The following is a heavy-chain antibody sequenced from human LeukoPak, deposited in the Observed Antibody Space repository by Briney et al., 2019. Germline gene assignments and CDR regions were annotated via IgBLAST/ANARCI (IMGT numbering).Heavy chain of an antibody. V-gene: IGHV3-21*01. CDR2: ISSSSSYI. D-gene: IGHD3-22*01. CDR3: ARDESDSSGYFAY. CDR1: GFTFSSYA. J-gene: IGHJ4*02. Sequence: PGGSLRLSCAASGFTFSSYAMSWVRQAPGKGLEWVSSISSSSSYIYYADSVKGRFTISRDNAKNSLYLQMNSLRAEDTAVYYCARDESDSSGYFAYWGQGTLVTVSS.